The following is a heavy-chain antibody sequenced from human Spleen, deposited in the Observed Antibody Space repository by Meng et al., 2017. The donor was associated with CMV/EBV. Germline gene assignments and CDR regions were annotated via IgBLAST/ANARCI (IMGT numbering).Heavy chain of an antibody. D-gene: IGHD4-11*01. CDR1: GFSFSNYA. Sequence: GGSLRLSCAASGFSFSNYAMHWVRQAPGKGLEWVAVISSDGSNKYYADSVKGQVTISRDNSKNTVYLQFNSLRAEDTAMYYCARTSYTKYLRGPSDLCGQGTMVTVSS. CDR2: ISSDGSNK. V-gene: IGHV3-30-3*01. J-gene: IGHJ3*01. CDR3: ARTSYTKYLRGPSDL.